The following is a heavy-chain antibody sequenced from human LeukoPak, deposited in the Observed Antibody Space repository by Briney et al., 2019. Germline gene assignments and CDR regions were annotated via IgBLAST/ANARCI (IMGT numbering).Heavy chain of an antibody. D-gene: IGHD2-2*03. V-gene: IGHV3-7*01. CDR2: IKEGGSDK. J-gene: IGHJ4*02. Sequence: GGSLRLSCAASGFTFSTYWMGWVRQAPGKGLEWVADIKEGGSDKYSLDSVKGRFTISRDNAKNSLYLQMNSLRAEDTAVYYCARATRSGYCSSTSCYPFDYWGQGTLVTVSS. CDR1: GFTFSTYW. CDR3: ARATRSGYCSSTSCYPFDY.